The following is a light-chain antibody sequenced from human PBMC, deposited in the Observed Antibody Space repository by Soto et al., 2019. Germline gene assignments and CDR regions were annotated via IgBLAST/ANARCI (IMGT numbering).Light chain of an antibody. CDR2: GAS. Sequence: EIVLTQSPGTLSLSPGERATLSCRASQSINSISLTWYQQKPGQPPRLLIYGASSMSTGIPDRFSGSGSGTDFNLTISRLEPEDFAVYYCQDYGNSGWTFGQGTKVVIK. CDR1: QSINSIS. CDR3: QDYGNSGWT. J-gene: IGKJ1*01. V-gene: IGKV3-20*01.